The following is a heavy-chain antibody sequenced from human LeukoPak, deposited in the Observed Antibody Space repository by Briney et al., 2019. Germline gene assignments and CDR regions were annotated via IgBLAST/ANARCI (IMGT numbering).Heavy chain of an antibody. J-gene: IGHJ4*02. D-gene: IGHD3-22*01. V-gene: IGHV1-46*01. CDR1: GYTFTGNH. CDR3: ASTPLVPDSSGPYFDY. Sequence: ASVKVSCKASGYTFTGNHMHWVRQAPGQGLEWMGIINPSGGITSYAQKFQGRVTMTRDTSTSTVYMELSSLRSEDTAVYYCASTPLVPDSSGPYFDYWGQGTLVTVSS. CDR2: INPSGGIT.